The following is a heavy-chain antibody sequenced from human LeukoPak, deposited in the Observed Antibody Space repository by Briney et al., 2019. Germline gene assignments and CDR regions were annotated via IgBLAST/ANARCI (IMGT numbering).Heavy chain of an antibody. CDR2: INSDGSST. CDR3: ARTTGIYSSYYFDY. J-gene: IGHJ4*02. CDR1: GFTSSAYW. D-gene: IGHD1-26*01. Sequence: PGGSLRLSCAASGFTSSAYWMHWVRQAPGKGLVWVSHINSDGSSTSYADSVKGRFTISRDNAKNTLYLQMSSLRAEDTAVYYCARTTGIYSSYYFDYWGQGSLVTVSS. V-gene: IGHV3-74*01.